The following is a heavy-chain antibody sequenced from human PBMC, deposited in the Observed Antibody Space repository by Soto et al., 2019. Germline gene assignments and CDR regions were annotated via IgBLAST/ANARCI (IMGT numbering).Heavy chain of an antibody. CDR2: VFHTGTT. CDR1: GDSVISPYY. CDR3: ARSAGWYAVHS. J-gene: IGHJ4*02. D-gene: IGHD6-19*01. V-gene: IGHV4-4*02. Sequence: QVQLQESGPGLVKPSGTLSLTCAVSGDSVISPYYWCWVRQPPGKGLEWIGEVFHTGTTSYNPSLRSRVTISMDKSINQFSLDLSSVTAADTAVYYCARSAGWYAVHSWGPGTLVIVSS.